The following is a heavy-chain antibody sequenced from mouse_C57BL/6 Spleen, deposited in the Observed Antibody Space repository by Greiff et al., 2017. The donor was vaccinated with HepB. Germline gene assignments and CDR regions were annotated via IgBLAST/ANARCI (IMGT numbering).Heavy chain of an antibody. V-gene: IGHV1-54*01. CDR1: GYAFTNSL. D-gene: IGHD3-2*02. CDR3: ARSLDSSGLDY. J-gene: IGHJ2*01. CDR2: INPGSGGT. Sequence: VQVVESGAELVRPGTSVKVSCKASGYAFTNSLIEWVKQRPGQGLEWIGVINPGSGGTNYNEKFKGKATLTADKSSSTAYMQLSSLTSEDSAVYFCARSLDSSGLDYWGQGTTLTVSS.